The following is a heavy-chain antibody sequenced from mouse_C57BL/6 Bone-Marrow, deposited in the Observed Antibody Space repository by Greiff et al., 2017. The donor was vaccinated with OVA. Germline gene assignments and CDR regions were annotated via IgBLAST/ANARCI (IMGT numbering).Heavy chain of an antibody. D-gene: IGHD2-3*01. CDR3: ARDGGYYLFAY. V-gene: IGHV5-12*01. Sequence: EVQGVESGGGLVQPGGSLKLSCAASGFTFSDYYMYWVRQTPEKRMEWVAYISNGGGSTYYPDTVKGRFTISRDNAKNTLYLQMSRLHSEDTAMYYCARDGGYYLFAYWGQGSLVTVSA. J-gene: IGHJ3*01. CDR2: ISNGGGST. CDR1: GFTFSDYY.